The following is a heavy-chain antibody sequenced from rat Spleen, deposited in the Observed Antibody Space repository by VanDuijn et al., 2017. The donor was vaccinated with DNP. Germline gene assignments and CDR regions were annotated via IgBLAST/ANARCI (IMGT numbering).Heavy chain of an antibody. J-gene: IGHJ4*01. D-gene: IGHD1-11*01. Sequence: EVQLVESGGGLVQPGRSLKLSCAASGFTFSDYYMAWVRQAPTKGLEWVAYIRYDGGSTYYRDSVNGRFTISRDNAKSTLYLQMDSLRSEDTATYYCATFEGRDAWGRGTSVTVSS. CDR3: ATFEGRDA. V-gene: IGHV5-20*01. CDR1: GFTFSDYY. CDR2: IRYDGGST.